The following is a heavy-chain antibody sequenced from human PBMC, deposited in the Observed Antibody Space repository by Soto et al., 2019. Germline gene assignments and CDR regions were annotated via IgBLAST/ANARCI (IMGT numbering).Heavy chain of an antibody. CDR2: INHSGST. Sequence: QVQLKQWGAGLLKPSETLSLTCAVYGGSFSGYYWSWIRQPPGKGLEWIGEINHSGSTNYNPSLKSRVTISVDTSKNQFSLKLSSVTAADTAVYYCARGPTFIVVVPAAMYYFDYWGQGTLVTVSS. CDR1: GGSFSGYY. D-gene: IGHD2-2*01. J-gene: IGHJ4*02. CDR3: ARGPTFIVVVPAAMYYFDY. V-gene: IGHV4-34*01.